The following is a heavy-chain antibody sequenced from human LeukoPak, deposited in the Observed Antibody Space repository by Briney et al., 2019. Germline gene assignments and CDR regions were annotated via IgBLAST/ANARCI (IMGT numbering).Heavy chain of an antibody. D-gene: IGHD6-19*01. CDR1: GFTFSSYA. J-gene: IGHJ2*01. CDR3: VKDSRQWLANWYFDL. CDR2: ISSNGGST. Sequence: GGSLRLSCAASGFTFSSYAMHWVRQAPGKGLEFVSAISSNGGSTYYANSVKGRFTISRDNSKNTLYLQMGSLRAEDTAVYYCVKDSRQWLANWYFDLWGRGTLVTVSS. V-gene: IGHV3-64*01.